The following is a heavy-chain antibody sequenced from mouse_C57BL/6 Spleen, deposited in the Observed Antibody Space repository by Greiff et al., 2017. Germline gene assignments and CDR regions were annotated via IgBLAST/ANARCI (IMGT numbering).Heavy chain of an antibody. J-gene: IGHJ3*01. CDR2: IDPETGGT. D-gene: IGHD2-1*01. CDR1: GYTFTDYE. V-gene: IGHV1-15*01. Sequence: VQVVESGAELVRPGASVTLSCKASGYTFTDYEMHWVKQTPVHGLEWIGAIDPETGGTTYNQKFKGKAILTADKSSSTAYMELRSLTSEDSAVYYCTRNYGNSAWFAYWGQGTLVTVSA. CDR3: TRNYGNSAWFAY.